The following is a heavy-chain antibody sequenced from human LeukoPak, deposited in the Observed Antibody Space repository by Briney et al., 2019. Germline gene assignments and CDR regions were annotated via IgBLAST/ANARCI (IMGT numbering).Heavy chain of an antibody. V-gene: IGHV3-30*02. Sequence: GGSLRLSCAASGFTFSSYGMHWVRQAPGKGLEWVAFIRYDGSNKYYADSVKGRFTISRDNSKNTLYLQMNSLRAEDTAVYYCAKDPDIVVVPAAIPRGSYWGQGTLVTVSS. CDR3: AKDPDIVVVPAAIPRGSY. CDR2: IRYDGSNK. J-gene: IGHJ4*02. D-gene: IGHD2-2*01. CDR1: GFTFSSYG.